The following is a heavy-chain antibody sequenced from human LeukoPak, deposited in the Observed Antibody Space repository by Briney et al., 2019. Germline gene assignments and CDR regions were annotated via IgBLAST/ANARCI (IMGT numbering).Heavy chain of an antibody. CDR3: ARAGSGGTTFYYFDY. Sequence: SETLSLTCAVYGGSFSGYYWSWIRQPPGKGLEWIGEINHSGSTNYNPSLKSRVTISVDTSKNQFSLKLSSVTAADTAVYYCARAGSGGTTFYYFDYWGQGTLVTVPS. CDR2: INHSGST. V-gene: IGHV4-34*01. CDR1: GGSFSGYY. J-gene: IGHJ4*02. D-gene: IGHD1-1*01.